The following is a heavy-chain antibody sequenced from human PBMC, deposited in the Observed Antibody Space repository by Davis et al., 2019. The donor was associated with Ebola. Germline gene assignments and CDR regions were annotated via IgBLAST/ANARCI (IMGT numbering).Heavy chain of an antibody. J-gene: IGHJ4*02. Sequence: GGSLRLSCAASGFTFSSYSMNWVRQAPGKGLEWVSSISSSSSYTNYADSVKGRFTISRDNAKNSLYLQMNSLRAEDTAVYYCARDSSRYCSSTSCYYGYWGQGTLVTVSS. CDR2: ISSSSSYT. V-gene: IGHV3-21*01. CDR3: ARDSSRYCSSTSCYYGY. D-gene: IGHD2-2*01. CDR1: GFTFSSYS.